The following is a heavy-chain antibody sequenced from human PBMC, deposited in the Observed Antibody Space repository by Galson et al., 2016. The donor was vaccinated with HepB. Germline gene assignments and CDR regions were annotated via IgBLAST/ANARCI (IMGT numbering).Heavy chain of an antibody. CDR2: IYWDDDK. V-gene: IGHV2-5*02. CDR3: ARETLGYCGGDCYSGGWFDP. Sequence: PALVKPTQTLTLTCTFSGFSLSSSGVGVGWIRQPPGKALEWLALIYWDDDKRYSPSLKSRLTITKDTSKNQVVLTMTNMDPVDTATYYCARETLGYCGGDCYSGGWFDPWGQGTLVTGSS. CDR1: GFSLSSSGVG. J-gene: IGHJ5*02. D-gene: IGHD2-21*02.